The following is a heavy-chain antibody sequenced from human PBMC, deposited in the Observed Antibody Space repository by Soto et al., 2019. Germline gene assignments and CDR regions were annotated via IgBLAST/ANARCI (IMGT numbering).Heavy chain of an antibody. CDR2: ISSTTNYI. J-gene: IGHJ4*02. CDR3: ARESEDLTSNFDY. Sequence: LRLSYAAAGFTFSRYSMNWVRQAPGKGLEWVSSISSTTNYIYYGDSMKGRFTISRDNAKNSLYLEMNSLRAEDTAVYYCARESEDLTSNFDYWGQGTLVTVSS. CDR1: GFTFSRYS. V-gene: IGHV3-21*06.